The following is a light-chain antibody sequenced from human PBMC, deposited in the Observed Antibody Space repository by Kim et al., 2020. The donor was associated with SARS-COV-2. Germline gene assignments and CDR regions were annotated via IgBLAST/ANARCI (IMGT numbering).Light chain of an antibody. V-gene: IGLV2-14*03. CDR3: NSYTSSSTVV. J-gene: IGLJ2*01. CDR1: SSDVGGYNY. CDR2: DVS. Sequence: GQSITISCTGTSSDVGGYNYVSWYQQHPGKAPKLMIYDVSNRPSGVSNRFSGSKSGNTASLTISGLQAEDEADYYCNSYTSSSTVVFGGGTQLTVL.